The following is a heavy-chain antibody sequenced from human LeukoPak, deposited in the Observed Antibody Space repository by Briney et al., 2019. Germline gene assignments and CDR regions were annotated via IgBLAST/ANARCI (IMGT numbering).Heavy chain of an antibody. CDR3: ARGGWYQEY. Sequence: SETLSLTCAVYGGSFSGYSWGWIRQPPGKGLEWIGHIYDSGSTKFNPSLKGRVTMSLDTSKKQFSLKLSYVTAADTAAYYCARGGWYQEYWGQGTLVTVSS. J-gene: IGHJ4*02. CDR2: IYDSGST. V-gene: IGHV4-59*01. D-gene: IGHD6-19*01. CDR1: GGSFSGYS.